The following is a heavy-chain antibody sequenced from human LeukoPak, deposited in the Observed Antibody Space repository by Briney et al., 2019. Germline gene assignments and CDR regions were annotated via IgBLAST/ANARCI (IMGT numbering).Heavy chain of an antibody. Sequence: GRSLRLSCAASGFTFDDYAMHWVRQAPGKGLEWVSGISWNSGSIGYADSVKGRFTISRDNAKNSLYLQMNSLRAEDTALYYCARAQGYLDLWGRGTLVTVSS. V-gene: IGHV3-9*01. CDR1: GFTFDDYA. CDR2: ISWNSGSI. J-gene: IGHJ2*01. CDR3: ARAQGYLDL.